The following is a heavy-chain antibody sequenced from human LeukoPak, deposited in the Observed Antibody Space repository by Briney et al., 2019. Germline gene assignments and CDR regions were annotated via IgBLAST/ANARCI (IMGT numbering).Heavy chain of an antibody. D-gene: IGHD3-22*01. CDR2: INPNSGST. Sequence: GASVKDSCKPSGYTFTGYYIHWVRQAPEQGREWMGWINPNSGSTNYAQKFQGRVTITRDTAISTAYMELSRLRSDDTAVYYCARIYDSSGYCDYWGQGTLVTVSS. CDR1: GYTFTGYY. CDR3: ARIYDSSGYCDY. V-gene: IGHV1-2*02. J-gene: IGHJ4*02.